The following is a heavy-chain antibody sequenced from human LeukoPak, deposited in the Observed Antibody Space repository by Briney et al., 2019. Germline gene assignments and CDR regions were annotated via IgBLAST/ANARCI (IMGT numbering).Heavy chain of an antibody. CDR2: IYSGGST. V-gene: IGHV3-53*01. CDR1: GFSVSSYY. Sequence: GGSLRLSCAASGFSVSSYYMSWVRQAPGKGLEWVSVIYSGGSTYYADSVKGRLTISRDNSKNTLYLQMNSLRVEDTAVYYCVRGINYYSFGHEFDFWGQGTWVTVSS. CDR3: VRGINYYSFGHEFDF. J-gene: IGHJ4*02. D-gene: IGHD5-18*01.